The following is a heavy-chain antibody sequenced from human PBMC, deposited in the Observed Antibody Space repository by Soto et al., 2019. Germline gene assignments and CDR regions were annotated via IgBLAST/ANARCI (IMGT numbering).Heavy chain of an antibody. J-gene: IGHJ4*02. CDR1: GGPISSSSYY. CDR2: IYYSGST. CDR3: ARRRGHYPPSLDY. V-gene: IGHV4-39*01. D-gene: IGHD3-10*01. Sequence: SETLSLTCTVSGGPISSSSYYWGWIRQPPGKGLEWIGSIYYSGSTYYNPSLRSRVTISVDTSKNQFSLKLSSVTAADTAVYYCARRRGHYPPSLDYWGQGTLVTVSS.